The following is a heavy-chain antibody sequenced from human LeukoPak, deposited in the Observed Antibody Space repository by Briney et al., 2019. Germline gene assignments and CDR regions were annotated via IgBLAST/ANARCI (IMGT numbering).Heavy chain of an antibody. Sequence: GASVKASCKASGYTFTAHAVHWVRQAPGQRLEWMGWINVANGDTGYSQKFQDRVTITRDTSASTGYMEMSSLISEDTAVYYCASKPRGESRPFDYWGQGTLVTVSS. CDR1: GYTFTAHA. J-gene: IGHJ4*02. CDR2: INVANGDT. V-gene: IGHV1-3*01. D-gene: IGHD3-16*01. CDR3: ASKPRGESRPFDY.